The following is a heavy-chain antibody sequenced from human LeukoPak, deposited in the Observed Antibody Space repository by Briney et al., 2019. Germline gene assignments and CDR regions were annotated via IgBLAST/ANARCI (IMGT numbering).Heavy chain of an antibody. V-gene: IGHV4-30-4*08. D-gene: IGHD3-3*01. CDR3: ARVLRFLEWSGRMDV. CDR2: IYYSGST. J-gene: IGHJ6*04. CDR1: GGSISSGDYY. Sequence: PSETLSLTCTVSGGSISSGDYYWGWIRQPPGKGLEWIGYIYYSGSTYYNPSLKSRVTISVDTSKNQFSLKLSSVTAADTAVYYCARVLRFLEWSGRMDVWGKGTTVTVSS.